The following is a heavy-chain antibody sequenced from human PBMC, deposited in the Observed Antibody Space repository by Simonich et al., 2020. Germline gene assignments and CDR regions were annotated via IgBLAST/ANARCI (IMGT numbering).Heavy chain of an antibody. D-gene: IGHD3-10*01. V-gene: IGHV3-73*02. Sequence: EVQLVESGGGLVQPGGSLKLSCAASGFTFSGSAMHWVRQASGKGLEWVGRIRSKPNSYATADAASVKGSFTISRDDSKNTAYLQMNSLKTEDTAVYYCTRFDYYGSGSYYFDYWGQGTLVTVSS. J-gene: IGHJ4*02. CDR2: IRSKPNSYAT. CDR1: GFTFSGSA. CDR3: TRFDYYGSGSYYFDY.